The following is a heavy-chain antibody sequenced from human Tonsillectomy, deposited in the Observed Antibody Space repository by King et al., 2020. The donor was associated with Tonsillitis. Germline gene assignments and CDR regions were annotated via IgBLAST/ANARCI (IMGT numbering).Heavy chain of an antibody. CDR3: ARDLHGQNDC. CDR1: GFTFSSYA. D-gene: IGHD2-8*01. Sequence: VQLVESGGGVVQPGRSLRLSCAASGFTFSSYAMHWVRQAPGKGLEWVAVISYDGSNKYYADSVKGRFTISRDNSKNTLYMQMNSLRAEDTAVYYCARDLHGQNDCWGQGTLVTVSS. V-gene: IGHV3-30*04. CDR2: ISYDGSNK. J-gene: IGHJ4*02.